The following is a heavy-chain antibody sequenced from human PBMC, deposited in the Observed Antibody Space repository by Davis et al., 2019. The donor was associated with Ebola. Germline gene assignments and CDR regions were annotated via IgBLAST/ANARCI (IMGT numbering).Heavy chain of an antibody. Sequence: HSQTLSLTRAISGDSVSGKNGAWNWIRQSPSRGLEWLGRTYYTSKWYNDYAVSVKSRITVNPDTSKNQFSLQLSSVTPEDTAVYYCARGWLRSGFDYWGQGTLVIVSS. CDR3: ARGWLRSGFDY. V-gene: IGHV6-1*01. CDR1: GDSVSGKNGA. J-gene: IGHJ4*02. CDR2: TYYTSKWYN. D-gene: IGHD5-12*01.